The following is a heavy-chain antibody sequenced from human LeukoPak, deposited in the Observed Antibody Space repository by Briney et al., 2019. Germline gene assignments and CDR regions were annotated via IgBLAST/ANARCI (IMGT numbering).Heavy chain of an antibody. CDR3: ARGTYYYDSSGYSLIFDY. CDR2: IYYSGST. D-gene: IGHD3-22*01. V-gene: IGHV4-59*01. Sequence: SETLSLTCTVSGGSPSSYYWSWIRQPPGKGLEWIGYIYYSGSTNYNPSLKSRVTISVDTSKNQFSLKLSSVTAADTAVYYCARGTYYYDSSGYSLIFDYWGQGTLVTVSS. CDR1: GGSPSSYY. J-gene: IGHJ4*02.